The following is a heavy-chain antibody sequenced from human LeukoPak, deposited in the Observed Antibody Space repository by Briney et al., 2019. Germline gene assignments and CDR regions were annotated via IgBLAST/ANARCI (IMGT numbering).Heavy chain of an antibody. CDR2: IYPGGSET. V-gene: IGHV5-51*01. Sequence: GESLKISCKASSYNFRNYWIGWVRQMPGKGLEWMGIIYPGGSETQYMPSFEGQVTISVDESTSTVYLQWSTLEASDTAMYYCARRNYYDVWFDPWGQGTLVTVSS. J-gene: IGHJ5*02. CDR1: SYNFRNYW. CDR3: ARRNYYDVWFDP. D-gene: IGHD3-16*01.